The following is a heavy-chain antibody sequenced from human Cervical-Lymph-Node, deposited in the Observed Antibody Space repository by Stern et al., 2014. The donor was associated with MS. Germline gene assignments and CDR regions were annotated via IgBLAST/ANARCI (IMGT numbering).Heavy chain of an antibody. V-gene: IGHV1-2*02. CDR2: INSHIGVT. CDR1: GYRFTDYY. J-gene: IGHJ4*02. CDR3: ARYKGYSASWPLDN. Sequence: MQLVESGAEVKKPGASVKVSCRASGYRFTDYYIHWVRQAPGQGLELMGWINSHIGVTNYAQRFKGRVTMTGDTSISTAYMELSGLTSDDTAVYYCARYKGYSASWPLDNWGQGTLVTVSS. D-gene: IGHD6-13*01.